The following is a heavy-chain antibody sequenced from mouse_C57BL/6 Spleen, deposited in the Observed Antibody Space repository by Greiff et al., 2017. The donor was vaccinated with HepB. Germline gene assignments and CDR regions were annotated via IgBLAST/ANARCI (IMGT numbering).Heavy chain of an antibody. J-gene: IGHJ2*01. D-gene: IGHD2-5*01. CDR1: GFTFSSYA. V-gene: IGHV5-4*01. CDR2: ISDGGSYT. Sequence: DVKLQESGGGLVKPGGSLKLSCAASGFTFSSYAMSWVRQTPEKRLEWVATISDGGSYTYYPDNVKGRFTISRDNAKNNLYLQMSHLKSEDTAMYYCAREDYSNLNYFDYWGQGTTLTVSS. CDR3: AREDYSNLNYFDY.